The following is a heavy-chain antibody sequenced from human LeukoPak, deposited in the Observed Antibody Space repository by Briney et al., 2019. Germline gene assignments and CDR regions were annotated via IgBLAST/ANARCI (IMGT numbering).Heavy chain of an antibody. J-gene: IGHJ4*02. CDR3: ARSYYDLLATFDY. Sequence: ASAKVSCKASGYIFTTYYMHWVRQAPGQGLDWMGTINPSGGSASYAQKFQGRVTVTRDTSTSTVYMELSSLRSEDTAVYYCARSYYDLLATFDYWGQGTLVTVSS. CDR2: INPSGGSA. D-gene: IGHD3-22*01. V-gene: IGHV1-46*01. CDR1: GYIFTTYY.